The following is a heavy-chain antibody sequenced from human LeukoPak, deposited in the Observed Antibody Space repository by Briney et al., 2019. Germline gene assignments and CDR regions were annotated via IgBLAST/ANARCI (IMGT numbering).Heavy chain of an antibody. J-gene: IGHJ3*02. V-gene: IGHV4-31*03. CDR1: GGSISSGGYY. CDR2: IYYSGST. CDR3: ARMYYYDSSGYYYHAFDI. D-gene: IGHD3-22*01. Sequence: SKTLSLTCTVSGGSISSGGYYWSWIRQHPGKGLEWIGYIYYSGSTYYNPSLKSRVTISVDTSKNQFSLKLSSVTAADTAVYYCARMYYYDSSGYYYHAFDIWGQGTMVTVSS.